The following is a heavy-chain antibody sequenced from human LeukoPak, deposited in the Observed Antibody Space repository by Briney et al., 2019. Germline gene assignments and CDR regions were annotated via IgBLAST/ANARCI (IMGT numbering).Heavy chain of an antibody. D-gene: IGHD3-3*01. Sequence: GASVKVSCKASGYTFTSYYMHWVRQAPGQGLECMGIINPSGGSISYAQKFQGRVTMTRDTSTSTVYMELSSLRSEDTAVYYCARDQADNDFWSGYYDYWGQGTLVTVSS. CDR2: INPSGGSI. CDR3: ARDQADNDFWSGYYDY. J-gene: IGHJ4*02. V-gene: IGHV1-46*01. CDR1: GYTFTSYY.